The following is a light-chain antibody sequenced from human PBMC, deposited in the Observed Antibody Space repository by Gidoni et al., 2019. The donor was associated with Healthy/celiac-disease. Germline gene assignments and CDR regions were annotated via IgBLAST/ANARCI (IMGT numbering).Light chain of an antibody. Sequence: VMTQSPDSLAVSLGERATTTCKSSQSVLYSSNNNNYLAWYQQKPGQPPKLLIYWASTRETGVPDRFSGSGSGTDFTLTISSLQAEDVAVYYCQQYYSTPPTFGQGTKVEIK. J-gene: IGKJ1*01. CDR1: QSVLYSSNNNNY. CDR3: QQYYSTPPT. CDR2: WAS. V-gene: IGKV4-1*01.